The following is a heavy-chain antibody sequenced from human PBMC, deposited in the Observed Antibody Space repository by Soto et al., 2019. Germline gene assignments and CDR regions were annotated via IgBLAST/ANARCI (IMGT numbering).Heavy chain of an antibody. D-gene: IGHD3-22*01. Sequence: QVQLQESGPGLVKPSQTLSLTCTVSGGSISSGGYYWSWIRQHPGKGLEWIGYIYYGGSTYYNPSLKSRVTISVDTSKNQFSRKLSSVTAADTAVYYCARDPIYYYDSSGYYWGDAFDIWGQGTMVTVSS. CDR3: ARDPIYYYDSSGYYWGDAFDI. CDR1: GGSISSGGYY. V-gene: IGHV4-31*03. J-gene: IGHJ3*02. CDR2: IYYGGST.